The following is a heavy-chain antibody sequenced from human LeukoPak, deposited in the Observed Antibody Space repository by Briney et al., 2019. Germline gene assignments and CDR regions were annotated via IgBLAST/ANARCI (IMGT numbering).Heavy chain of an antibody. Sequence: PGGSLRLSCAASGFTFSSHWMSWVRQAPGEGLEWVGNIKKDGSEKYYVDSVKGRFTISRDNAKNTLYLQMNSLRAEDTAVYYCARRFMLWFGELRYYYYMDVWGKGTTVTVSS. CDR2: IKKDGSEK. V-gene: IGHV3-7*01. D-gene: IGHD3-10*01. CDR1: GFTFSSHW. CDR3: ARRFMLWFGELRYYYYMDV. J-gene: IGHJ6*03.